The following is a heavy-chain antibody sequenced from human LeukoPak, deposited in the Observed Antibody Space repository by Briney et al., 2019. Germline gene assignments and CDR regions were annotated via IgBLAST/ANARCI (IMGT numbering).Heavy chain of an antibody. CDR2: ISGSGGRT. V-gene: IGHV3-23*01. J-gene: IGHJ4*02. CDR3: AKELYYDSSGYPSACDY. CDR1: GFTFNTFA. D-gene: IGHD3-22*01. Sequence: PGGSLRLSCVASGFTFNTFATSWVRQAPGKGLEWVSVISGSGGRTYYADSVKGRFTISRDNSKNTLYLQMNSLRAEDTAVYYCAKELYYDSSGYPSACDYWGQGTLVTVSS.